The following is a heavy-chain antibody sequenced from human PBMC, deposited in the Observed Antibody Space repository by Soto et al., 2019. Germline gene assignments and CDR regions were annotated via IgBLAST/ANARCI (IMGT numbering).Heavy chain of an antibody. J-gene: IGHJ6*02. CDR1: GGSFSGYY. Sequence: QVQLQQWGAGLLKPSETLSLTCAVYGGSFSGYYWSWIRQPPGKGLEWIGEINHSGSTNYNPSLKSRVTISVDKSKNQFSLKLSSVTAADTAVYYCARRISMDVWGQGTTVTVSS. CDR2: INHSGST. V-gene: IGHV4-34*01. CDR3: ARRISMDV.